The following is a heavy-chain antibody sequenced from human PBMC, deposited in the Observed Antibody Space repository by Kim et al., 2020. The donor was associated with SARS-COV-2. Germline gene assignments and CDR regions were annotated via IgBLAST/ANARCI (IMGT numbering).Heavy chain of an antibody. CDR3: ARDSSSWRAAGFDP. Sequence: SETLSLTCTVSGGSISNYYCSWIRQPAGKGLEFVGRMYSSGSTTYNPSLKSRVTMSVDTSKNQFFLNLTSVTAADTAVYFCARDSSSWRAAGFDPWGQGTLVTVSS. CDR1: GGSISNYY. CDR2: MYSSGST. D-gene: IGHD6-13*01. V-gene: IGHV4-4*07. J-gene: IGHJ5*02.